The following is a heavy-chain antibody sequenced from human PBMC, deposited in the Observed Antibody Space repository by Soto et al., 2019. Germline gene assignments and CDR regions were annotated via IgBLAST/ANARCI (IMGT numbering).Heavy chain of an antibody. CDR1: GFTFRSYA. Sequence: EGQLLESGGGLVQPGGSLRLSCVASGFTFRSYAMAWVRQAPGKGLEWVSGISESGGKTNYAESVRGRFSISRDNSRNTLSLLMNNVTAEDTVIYYCAKDRATIFGVIWKYGMDVWGQGTKVSVSS. J-gene: IGHJ6*02. CDR2: ISESGGKT. CDR3: AKDRATIFGVIWKYGMDV. V-gene: IGHV3-23*01. D-gene: IGHD3-3*01.